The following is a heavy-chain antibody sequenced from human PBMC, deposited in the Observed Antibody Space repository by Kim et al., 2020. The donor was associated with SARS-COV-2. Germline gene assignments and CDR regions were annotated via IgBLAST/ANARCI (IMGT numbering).Heavy chain of an antibody. D-gene: IGHD2-2*01. Sequence: GGSLRLSCAASGFTFSSYGMHWVRQAPGKGLEWVAVISYDGSNKYYADSVKGRFTISRDNSKNTLYLQMNSLRAEDTAVYYCAKDRRNIVVVPAAPSYYYGMDVWGQGTTVTVSS. CDR3: AKDRRNIVVVPAAPSYYYGMDV. V-gene: IGHV3-30*18. J-gene: IGHJ6*02. CDR2: ISYDGSNK. CDR1: GFTFSSYG.